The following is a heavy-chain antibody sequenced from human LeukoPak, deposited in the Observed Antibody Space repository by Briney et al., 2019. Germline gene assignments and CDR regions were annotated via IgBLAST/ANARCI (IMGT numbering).Heavy chain of an antibody. CDR3: ARVAYSSGVDC. Sequence: PGGSLRPSCAASAFTPSSYSMNWVRQAPGKGLEWVSSISSSSIYIYYADSLKGRFTISRDNAKNSLYLQMNSLRAEDTAVYYCARVAYSSGVDCWGQGTLVTVSS. CDR1: AFTPSSYS. J-gene: IGHJ4*02. V-gene: IGHV3-21*01. D-gene: IGHD6-19*01. CDR2: ISSSSIYI.